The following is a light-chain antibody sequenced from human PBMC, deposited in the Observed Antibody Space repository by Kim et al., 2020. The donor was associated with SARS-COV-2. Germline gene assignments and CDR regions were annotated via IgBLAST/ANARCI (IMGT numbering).Light chain of an antibody. Sequence: GSPGDRASLSCRASQSVRTNLAWYQHRPGQAPRLLISGASTRAPGVPAGFSGGGSETEFTRSISSLQSEDFAVYYCQHYSDWPQFGQGTKLEI. J-gene: IGKJ2*01. CDR3: QHYSDWPQ. CDR1: QSVRTN. CDR2: GAS. V-gene: IGKV3-15*01.